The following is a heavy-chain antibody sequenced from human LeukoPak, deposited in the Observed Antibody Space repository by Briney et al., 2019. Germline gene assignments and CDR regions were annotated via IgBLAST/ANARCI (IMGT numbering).Heavy chain of an antibody. J-gene: IGHJ4*02. D-gene: IGHD3-9*01. Sequence: PGGSLRLSCTTSGFTFGESVMSWFRQAPEKGLEWVGFIRSKRYGGTTQYAASVKGRFTISRDDSKSIAYLQMNSLKTEDTAVYFCARSYDVLAAYFPPDYWGQGTLVTVSS. CDR2: IRSKRYGGTT. CDR1: GFTFGESV. V-gene: IGHV3-49*03. CDR3: ARSYDVLAAYFPPDY.